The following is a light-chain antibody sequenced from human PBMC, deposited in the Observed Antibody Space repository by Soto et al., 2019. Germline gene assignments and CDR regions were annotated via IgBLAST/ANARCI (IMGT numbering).Light chain of an antibody. V-gene: IGKV1-9*01. J-gene: IGKJ4*01. Sequence: DIQLTQSPSFLSASVGDRVTITCRASQGISSFLAWYQQKPGKAPKLLIYGASTLQSGVPSRFSGSGSGTEFTLTISSLQPEDFATYYCQQLNSYPPTFGGGTQVEIK. CDR1: QGISSF. CDR3: QQLNSYPPT. CDR2: GAS.